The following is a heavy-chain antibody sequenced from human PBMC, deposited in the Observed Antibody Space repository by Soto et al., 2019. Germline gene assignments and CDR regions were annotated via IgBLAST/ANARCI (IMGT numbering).Heavy chain of an antibody. CDR1: GDSVSSDSYY. D-gene: IGHD5-18*01. Sequence: QVQLQESGPGLVKPSETLSLTCTVSGDSVSSDSYYWTWIRQPPGKGLEWIGHIYSSGSTKYNPSIKSRVTISLDTSSNQFSLELTSVTAADTAIYYCARDIRGYSRAFDYWGQGTLVTVSS. CDR2: IYSSGST. V-gene: IGHV4-61*01. J-gene: IGHJ4*02. CDR3: ARDIRGYSRAFDY.